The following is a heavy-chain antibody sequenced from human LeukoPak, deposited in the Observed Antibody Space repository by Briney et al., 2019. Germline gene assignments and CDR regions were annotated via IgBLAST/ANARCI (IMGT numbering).Heavy chain of an antibody. CDR2: IYHSGST. Sequence: PSQTLSLTCAVSGGSISSGGYSWSWIRQPPGKGLEWIGYIYHSGSTYYNPSLKSRVTISVDRSKNQFSLKLSSVTAADTAVYCCARGDSSSWYFDYWGQGTLVTVSS. CDR3: ARGDSSSWYFDY. J-gene: IGHJ4*02. D-gene: IGHD6-13*01. CDR1: GGSISSGGYS. V-gene: IGHV4-30-2*01.